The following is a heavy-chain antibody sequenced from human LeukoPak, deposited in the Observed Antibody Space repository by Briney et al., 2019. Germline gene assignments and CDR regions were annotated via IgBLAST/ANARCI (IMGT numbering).Heavy chain of an antibody. CDR2: INAYNGDT. V-gene: IGHV1-18*01. D-gene: IGHD3-10*01. CDR1: NYTFTSYG. Sequence: ASVKVSCKASNYTFTSYGISWVRQAPGQGLEWMAWINAYNGDTNYAQKFQGRVTLTTETSTSTAYMELRSLRSDDTAVYFCARDGSGVWFDYWGQGTLVTVSS. J-gene: IGHJ4*02. CDR3: ARDGSGVWFDY.